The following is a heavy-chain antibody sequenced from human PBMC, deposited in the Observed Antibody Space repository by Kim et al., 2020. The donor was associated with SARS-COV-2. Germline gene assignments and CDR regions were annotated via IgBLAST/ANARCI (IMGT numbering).Heavy chain of an antibody. CDR1: GFTFSSYG. V-gene: IGHV3-30*18. D-gene: IGHD3-16*01. CDR3: AKDLKVWDLLQYYYYYYGMDV. CDR2: ISYDGSNK. Sequence: GGSLRLSCAASGFTFSSYGMHWVRQAPGKGLEWVAVISYDGSNKYYADSVKGRFTISRDNSKNTLYLQMNSLRAEDTAVYYCAKDLKVWDLLQYYYYYYGMDVWGQGTTVTVSS. J-gene: IGHJ6*02.